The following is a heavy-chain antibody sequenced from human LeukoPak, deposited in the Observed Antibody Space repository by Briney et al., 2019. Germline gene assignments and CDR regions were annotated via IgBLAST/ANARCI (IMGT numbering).Heavy chain of an antibody. J-gene: IGHJ4*02. CDR3: VRYFTAVAPTLRLDY. CDR1: GFTFDDYT. Sequence: PGGSLRLSCAASGFTFDDYTMHWVRQAPGKGLEWVATIKQDGRDKYYVDSVKGRFTISRDDAKNSLYLQMNSLRVEDTAVYHCVRYFTAVAPTLRLDYWGQGTLVTVSS. D-gene: IGHD6-19*01. CDR2: IKQDGRDK. V-gene: IGHV3-7*03.